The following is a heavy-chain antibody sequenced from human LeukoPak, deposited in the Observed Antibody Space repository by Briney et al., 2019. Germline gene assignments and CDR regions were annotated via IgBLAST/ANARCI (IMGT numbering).Heavy chain of an antibody. Sequence: GGSLRLSCAASGFTFSSYWMSWVRQAPGKGLEWVANIKQDGSAKYYVDSLKGRFTISRDNARNSLYLQMNSLRAEDTAVYYCARGGEYSGSSWSGGFDYWGQGTLVTVSS. CDR3: ARGGEYSGSSWSGGFDY. CDR1: GFTFSSYW. CDR2: IKQDGSAK. J-gene: IGHJ4*02. D-gene: IGHD6-6*01. V-gene: IGHV3-7*01.